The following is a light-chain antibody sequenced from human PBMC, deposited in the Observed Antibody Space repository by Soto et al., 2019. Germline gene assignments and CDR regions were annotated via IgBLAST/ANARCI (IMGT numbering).Light chain of an antibody. CDR3: QQYNNWPPLT. Sequence: EIVMTQSPATLSVSPGERATLSCRASQSVSSNLAWYQQKPGQAPRLLIYGAYTRATGIPARFSGSGSGTEFTLTISSLQSKDFAVYYCQQYNNWPPLTFGGGTKVEIK. CDR2: GAY. V-gene: IGKV3D-15*01. CDR1: QSVSSN. J-gene: IGKJ4*01.